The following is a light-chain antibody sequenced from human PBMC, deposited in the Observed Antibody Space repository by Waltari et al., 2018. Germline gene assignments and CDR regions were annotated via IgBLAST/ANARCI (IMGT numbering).Light chain of an antibody. CDR1: QDIRKN. J-gene: IGKJ4*01. CDR2: DAS. V-gene: IGKV1-33*01. CDR3: QQYANLPLT. Sequence: DIQMTQSPSSLSASVGDRVTITCQASQDIRKNLNWFQQKPGKAPQVLIFDASNSQAAVPSRFSGSGSVTDCAFTISSLQPEDIGTYFCQQYANLPLTFGGGTRVEIK.